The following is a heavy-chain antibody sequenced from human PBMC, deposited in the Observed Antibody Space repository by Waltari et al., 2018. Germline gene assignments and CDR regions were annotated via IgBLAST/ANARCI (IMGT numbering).Heavy chain of an antibody. D-gene: IGHD6-13*01. J-gene: IGHJ5*02. Sequence: QVQLQESGPGLVKPSETLSLTCAVSGYSISSGYYWGWIRQPPGKELEWIGSIYHSGSTYYNPSLKSRVTISVDTSKNQFSLQLNSVTPEDTAVYYCAREVWQQLGPPRFDPWGQGTLVTVSS. CDR3: AREVWQQLGPPRFDP. V-gene: IGHV4-38-2*01. CDR1: GYSISSGYY. CDR2: IYHSGST.